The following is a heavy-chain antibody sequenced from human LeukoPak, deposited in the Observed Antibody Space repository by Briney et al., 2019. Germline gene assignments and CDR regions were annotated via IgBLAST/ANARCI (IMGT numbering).Heavy chain of an antibody. Sequence: GSSVKVSCKASGGTFSIYAISWVRQAPGQGLEWMGWISAYNGNTNYAQKLQGRVTMTTDTSTSTAYMELRSLRSDDTAVYYCARDLVGATRAFDYWGQGTLVTVSS. CDR2: ISAYNGNT. D-gene: IGHD1-26*01. CDR3: ARDLVGATRAFDY. CDR1: GGTFSIYA. J-gene: IGHJ4*02. V-gene: IGHV1-18*01.